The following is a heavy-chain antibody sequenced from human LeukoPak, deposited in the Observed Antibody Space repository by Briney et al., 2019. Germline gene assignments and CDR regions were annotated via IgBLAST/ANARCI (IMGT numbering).Heavy chain of an antibody. CDR1: GFTFDDYA. J-gene: IGHJ4*02. Sequence: GRSLRLSCAASGFTFDDYAMHWVRQAPGKGLEWVSGISWNSGSIGYADSVKGRFTISRDNAKNSLYLQMNSLRAEDTAVYYCARGREYYDSSGYYYWGQGTLVTVSS. CDR2: ISWNSGSI. CDR3: ARGREYYDSSGYYY. V-gene: IGHV3-9*01. D-gene: IGHD3-22*01.